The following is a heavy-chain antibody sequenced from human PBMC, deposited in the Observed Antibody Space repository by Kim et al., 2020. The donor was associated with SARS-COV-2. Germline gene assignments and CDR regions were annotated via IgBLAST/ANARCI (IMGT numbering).Heavy chain of an antibody. CDR3: ARGFFDKRGFSNAFDI. V-gene: IGHV4-59*01. J-gene: IGHJ3*02. D-gene: IGHD3-22*01. CDR1: GVSITSSY. CDR2: VYHTGDT. Sequence: SETLSLTCTVSGVSITSSYWSWIRQAPGKGPEWISYVYHTGDTKSQPSLKSRVTLSVDTSKNQFSLRINSVTAADTAMYYCARGFFDKRGFSNAFDIWGQGRMVIVSS.